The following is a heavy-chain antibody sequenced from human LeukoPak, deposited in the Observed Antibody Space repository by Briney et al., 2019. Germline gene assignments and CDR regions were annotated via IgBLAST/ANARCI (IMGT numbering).Heavy chain of an antibody. Sequence: VASVKVSCKASGYTFTGYYMQWVRQAPGQGLEWMGWINPNSGGTNYAQKFQGRVTMTRDTSISTAYMELSRLRSDDTAVYYCARVDDSSGYYYVGGHFDYWGQGTLVTVSS. CDR3: ARVDDSSGYYYVGGHFDY. D-gene: IGHD3-22*01. CDR2: INPNSGGT. J-gene: IGHJ4*02. CDR1: GYTFTGYY. V-gene: IGHV1-2*02.